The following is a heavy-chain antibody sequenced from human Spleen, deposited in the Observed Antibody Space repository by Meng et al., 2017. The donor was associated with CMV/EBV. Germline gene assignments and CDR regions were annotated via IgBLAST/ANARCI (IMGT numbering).Heavy chain of an antibody. V-gene: IGHV3-48*03. D-gene: IGHD1-26*01. J-gene: IGHJ4*02. CDR3: ASQGATMPN. Sequence: GESLKISCGVTGFTFSSYGMNWVRQAPGKGLEWVSYIDSGGITINYADSVRGRFTISRDNAKNSLYLQMNSLRAEDTAVYYCASQGATMPNWGQGTLVTVSS. CDR2: IDSGGITI. CDR1: GFTFSSYG.